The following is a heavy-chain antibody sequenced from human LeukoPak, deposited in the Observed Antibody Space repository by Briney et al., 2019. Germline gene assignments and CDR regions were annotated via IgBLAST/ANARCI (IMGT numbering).Heavy chain of an antibody. Sequence: SQTLSLTCTVSGGSISSGSYYWSWIRQPAGKGLEWIGRIYTSGSTNYNPSLKSRVTISVDTSKNQFSLKLSSVTAADTAVYYCARPYNWNDVDAFDIWGQGTMVTVSS. D-gene: IGHD1-20*01. CDR1: GGSISSGSYY. CDR3: ARPYNWNDVDAFDI. J-gene: IGHJ3*02. CDR2: IYTSGST. V-gene: IGHV4-61*02.